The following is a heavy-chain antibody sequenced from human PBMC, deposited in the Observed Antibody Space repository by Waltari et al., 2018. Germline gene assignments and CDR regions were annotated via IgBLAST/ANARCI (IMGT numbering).Heavy chain of an antibody. V-gene: IGHV4-59*01. CDR1: GGSISGVY. D-gene: IGHD2-21*02. CDR2: IYYTGST. J-gene: IGHJ5*02. Sequence: QVQLQESGTSLLKPSETLSLICTVTGGSISGVYWSWVRQPPGKGLDWIGYIYYTGSTNFNPSLKSRVTMSVDTSKNQFSLKLSSVTAADTAFYYCARGGGGDWEWFDPWGQGTLVTVSS. CDR3: ARGGGGDWEWFDP.